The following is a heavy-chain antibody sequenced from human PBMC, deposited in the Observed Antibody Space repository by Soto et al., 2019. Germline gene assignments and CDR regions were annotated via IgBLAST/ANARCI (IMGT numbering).Heavy chain of an antibody. CDR2: IIGSGTII. J-gene: IGHJ4*02. Sequence: EVHLLESGGDLVQPGGSLRLSCAASGFTFSTYAMNWVRQVPGRGLEWVSGIIGSGTIIEYADSVKGRFTISRDNSKNTLFLQMISLRVEDTAIYYCAKDVRPDGYWDLDYWGQGTLVTVSS. CDR3: AKDVRPDGYWDLDY. V-gene: IGHV3-23*01. D-gene: IGHD5-12*01. CDR1: GFTFSTYA.